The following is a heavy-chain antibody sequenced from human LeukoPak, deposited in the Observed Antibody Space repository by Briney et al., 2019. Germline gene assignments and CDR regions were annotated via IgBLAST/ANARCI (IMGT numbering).Heavy chain of an antibody. CDR3: ARDVRYASGWSTPES. Sequence: SETLSLTCTVSGGSIINHYWSWIRQPAGKGLEWIGRIYSSGSANYSPSLKSRVFMSIDTSNNHFSLNLTSVTAADTALYFCARDVRYASGWSTPESWGQGTLVTVSS. D-gene: IGHD6-19*01. CDR1: GGSIINHY. CDR2: IYSSGSA. J-gene: IGHJ5*02. V-gene: IGHV4-4*07.